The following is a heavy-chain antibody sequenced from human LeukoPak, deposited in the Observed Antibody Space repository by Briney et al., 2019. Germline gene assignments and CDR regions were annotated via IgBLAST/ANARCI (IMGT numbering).Heavy chain of an antibody. CDR1: GYTFTSYG. D-gene: IGHD2-2*01. CDR3: ARVIQEKPNKGFIVVVPAPRGEYYFDY. CDR2: MSAYNGNT. V-gene: IGHV1-18*01. J-gene: IGHJ4*02. Sequence: GASVKVSCKASGYTFTSYGISWVRQAPGQGLEWMGWMSAYNGNTNYAQKLQGRVTMTTDTSTSTAYMELRSLRSDDTAVYYCARVIQEKPNKGFIVVVPAPRGEYYFDYWGQGTLVTVSS.